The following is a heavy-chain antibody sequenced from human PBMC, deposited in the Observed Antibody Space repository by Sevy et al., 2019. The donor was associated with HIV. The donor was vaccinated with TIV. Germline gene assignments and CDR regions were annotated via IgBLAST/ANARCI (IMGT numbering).Heavy chain of an antibody. V-gene: IGHV3-30*04. CDR1: GFTFRRYA. D-gene: IGHD2-15*01. Sequence: GGSLRLSCAASGFTFRRYAMHWVRQAPGQGLESVAVISYDGGKTYHADSVKGRFTISRDNSENTLYLQMNSLRAEDTAVYYCTRDGGGDYFTYWGLGTLVTVSS. CDR3: TRDGGGDYFTY. CDR2: ISYDGGKT. J-gene: IGHJ4*02.